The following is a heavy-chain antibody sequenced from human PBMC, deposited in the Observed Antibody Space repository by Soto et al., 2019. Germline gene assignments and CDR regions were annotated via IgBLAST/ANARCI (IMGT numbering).Heavy chain of an antibody. V-gene: IGHV3-15*01. D-gene: IGHD4-17*01. Sequence: TGGSLRLSCAASGFTFSNAWMSWVRQAPGKGLEWVGRIKSKTDGGTTDYAAPVKGRFTISRDDSKNTLYLQMNSLKTEDTAVYYCTTTTVVTPETDAFDIWGQGTMVTVSS. CDR2: IKSKTDGGTT. CDR3: TTTTVVTPETDAFDI. J-gene: IGHJ3*02. CDR1: GFTFSNAW.